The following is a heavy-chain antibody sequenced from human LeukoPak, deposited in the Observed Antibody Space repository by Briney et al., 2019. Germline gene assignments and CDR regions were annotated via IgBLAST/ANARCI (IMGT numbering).Heavy chain of an antibody. J-gene: IGHJ4*02. CDR1: GFTFSSYS. Sequence: GGSLRLSCAASGFTFSSYSMNWVRQAPGKGLEWVSSISSISSYIYYADSMKGRFTISRDNAKNSLYPQMNSPRAEDTAVYYCARDQVDTVMELFDYWGQGTLVTVSA. CDR3: ARDQVDTVMELFDY. CDR2: ISSISSYI. D-gene: IGHD1-7*01. V-gene: IGHV3-21*01.